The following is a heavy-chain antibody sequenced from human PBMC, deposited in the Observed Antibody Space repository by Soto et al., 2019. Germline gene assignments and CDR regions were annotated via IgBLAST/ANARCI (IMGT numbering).Heavy chain of an antibody. CDR2: IRSKAYGGTT. J-gene: IGHJ3*02. CDR1: GFTLCVYA. CDR3: TREIYDFWSSRMTIEVFDI. D-gene: IGHD3-3*01. V-gene: IGHV3-49*03. Sequence: GGSLRLSCTASGFTLCVYAMSWFRQAPGKGLEWVGFIRSKAYGGTTEYAASVKGRFTISRDDSKSIAYLQMNSLKTEDTAVYYCTREIYDFWSSRMTIEVFDIWGQGPMVTVSS.